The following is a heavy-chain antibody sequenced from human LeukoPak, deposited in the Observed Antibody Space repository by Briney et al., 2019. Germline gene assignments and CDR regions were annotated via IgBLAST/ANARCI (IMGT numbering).Heavy chain of an antibody. D-gene: IGHD5-18*01. CDR1: GGTFTSYA. CDR2: IIPIFGTA. V-gene: IGHV1-69*13. Sequence: VKVSCKASGGTFTSYAISWVRQAPGQGLEWMGGIIPIFGTATYAQKFQGRVTITADESTSTAYMDLSSLRSEDTAVYYCARGGYSYGYDYWGQGTLVTVSS. J-gene: IGHJ4*02. CDR3: ARGGYSYGYDY.